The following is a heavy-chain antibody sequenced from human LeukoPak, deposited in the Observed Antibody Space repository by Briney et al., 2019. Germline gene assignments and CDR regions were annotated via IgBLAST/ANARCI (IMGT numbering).Heavy chain of an antibody. Sequence: PGGSLRLSCAASGFTFSSYSMNWVRQALGKGLEWVSSISSSSSYIYYADSVKGRFTISRDNAKNSLYLQMNSLRAEDTAVYYCARDLDSSSSNDWFDPWGQGTLVTVSS. CDR2: ISSSSSYI. CDR1: GFTFSSYS. D-gene: IGHD6-6*01. V-gene: IGHV3-21*01. CDR3: ARDLDSSSSNDWFDP. J-gene: IGHJ5*02.